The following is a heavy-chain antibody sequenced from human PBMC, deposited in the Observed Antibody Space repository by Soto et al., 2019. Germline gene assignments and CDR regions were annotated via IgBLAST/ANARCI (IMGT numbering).Heavy chain of an antibody. D-gene: IGHD1-26*01. CDR1: GDSLSTYY. CDR3: ARFGGIRPC. J-gene: IGHJ4*02. CDR2: IYDSGST. V-gene: IGHV4-59*01. Sequence: SETLSLTCTVSGDSLSTYYRSWIRQPPGKGLEWIGYIYDSGSTMYSPSLKSRVSISVGPSKNQFSLKLTSVTAADSAVYYCARFGGIRPCWGQGTLFTVS.